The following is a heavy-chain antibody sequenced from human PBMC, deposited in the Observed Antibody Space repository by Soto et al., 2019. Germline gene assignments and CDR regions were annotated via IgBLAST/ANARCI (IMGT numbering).Heavy chain of an antibody. D-gene: IGHD3-22*01. CDR2: IYTSGST. J-gene: IGHJ4*02. Sequence: QGQLQESGPGLVKPSETLSLTCTVSGGTINTYYWSWIRQPAGKGLEWIGRIYTSGSTNYNPSLKSRVTMSLDTSKNHFSLRLTSVTAADTAVYYCARESYYFDTDGYYYFFDYWGQGTLVTVSS. CDR1: GGTINTYY. CDR3: ARESYYFDTDGYYYFFDY. V-gene: IGHV4-4*07.